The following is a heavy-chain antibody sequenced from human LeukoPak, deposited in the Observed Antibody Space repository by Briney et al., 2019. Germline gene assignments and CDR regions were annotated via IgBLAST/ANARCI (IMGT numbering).Heavy chain of an antibody. Sequence: SETLSLTCAVSGGSISSSNWWSWVRQPPGKGLEWIGEIYHSGSTNYNPSLKSRVTISVDTSKNQFSLKLSSVTAADTAVYYCARGSSGYFHYWGQGTLVTVSS. J-gene: IGHJ4*02. CDR2: IYHSGST. V-gene: IGHV4-4*02. D-gene: IGHD3-22*01. CDR3: ARGSSGYFHY. CDR1: GGSISSSNW.